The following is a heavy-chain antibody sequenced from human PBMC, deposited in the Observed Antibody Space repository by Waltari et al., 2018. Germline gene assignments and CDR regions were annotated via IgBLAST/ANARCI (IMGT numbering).Heavy chain of an antibody. CDR1: GFPFDDYA. CDR2: ISWNSDNI. D-gene: IGHD3-10*01. V-gene: IGHV3-9*01. Sequence: EVQLVESGGGLVQPGRSLRLSCVASGFPFDDYAMHWVRQAPGKGLEWVSGISWNSDNIGYADSVKGRFTVSRDNAKNSLFLQMNSLRTEDTALYYCAKDLAISGGGDCWGQGTLVTVSS. CDR3: AKDLAISGGGDC. J-gene: IGHJ4*02.